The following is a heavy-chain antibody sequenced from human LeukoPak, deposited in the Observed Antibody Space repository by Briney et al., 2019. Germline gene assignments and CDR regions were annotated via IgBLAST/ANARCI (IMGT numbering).Heavy chain of an antibody. J-gene: IGHJ4*02. CDR1: GFTFTSYG. V-gene: IGHV3-30*18. D-gene: IGHD1-26*01. CDR2: ISYDGTSK. Sequence: PGRSLRLSCAASGFTFTSYGMHWVRQAPGKGLEWVGVISYDGTSKSSADSVQGRSTISRDNSKNTQYLQMNSLRAEDTAVYYCAKAPYSGSPYYFDYWGQRTLVTVSS. CDR3: AKAPYSGSPYYFDY.